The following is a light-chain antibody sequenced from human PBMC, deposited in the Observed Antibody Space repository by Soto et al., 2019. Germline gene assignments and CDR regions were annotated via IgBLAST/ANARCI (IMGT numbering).Light chain of an antibody. Sequence: EIVLTQSPGTLSLSPGERATLSCRASQSVSSTYLAWYQQKPGQAPRLLIYGASSRDTGIPDRFSGSGSGTDFTLIISRLEPEDFAVYYCQQYAGSPWTFGQGTKVEIK. CDR2: GAS. J-gene: IGKJ1*01. CDR3: QQYAGSPWT. V-gene: IGKV3-20*01. CDR1: QSVSSTY.